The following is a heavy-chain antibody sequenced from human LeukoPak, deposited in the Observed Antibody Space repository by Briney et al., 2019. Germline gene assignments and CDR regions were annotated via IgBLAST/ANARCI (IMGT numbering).Heavy chain of an antibody. V-gene: IGHV1-18*04. CDR1: GYTFTGYY. D-gene: IGHD1-26*01. CDR3: AREPTRVGATDY. J-gene: IGHJ4*02. Sequence: ASVKVSCKASGYTFTGYYMHWVRQAPGQGLEWMGWINPNSGNTNYAQKLQGRVTMTTDTSTSTAYMELRSLRSDDTAVYYCAREPTRVGATDYWGQGTLVTVSS. CDR2: INPNSGNT.